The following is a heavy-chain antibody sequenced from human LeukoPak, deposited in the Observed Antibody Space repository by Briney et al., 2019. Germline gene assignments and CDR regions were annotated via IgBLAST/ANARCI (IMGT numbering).Heavy chain of an antibody. D-gene: IGHD6-19*01. V-gene: IGHV3-30*19. J-gene: IGHJ3*02. CDR1: GFTFTNYG. CDR2: ISYDGSNK. Sequence: GGSLRLSCAASGFTFTNYGMHWVRQAPGKGLEWVAVISYDGSNKYYADSVKGRFTISRDNSKNTLYLQMNSLRAEDTAVYYCAREWDSSGWPYDAFDIWGQGTMVTVSS. CDR3: AREWDSSGWPYDAFDI.